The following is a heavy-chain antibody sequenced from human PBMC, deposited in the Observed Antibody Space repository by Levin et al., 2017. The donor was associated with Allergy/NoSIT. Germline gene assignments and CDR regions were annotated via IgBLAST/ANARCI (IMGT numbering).Heavy chain of an antibody. Sequence: GGSLRLSCAASGFTFDDYAMHWVRQAPGKGLEWVSGISWNSGSIGYADSVKGRFTISRDNAKNSLYLQMNSLRAEDTALYYCAKDIGDYGDAAGMDVWGQGTTVTVSS. D-gene: IGHD4-17*01. CDR1: GFTFDDYA. CDR2: ISWNSGSI. CDR3: AKDIGDYGDAAGMDV. V-gene: IGHV3-9*01. J-gene: IGHJ6*02.